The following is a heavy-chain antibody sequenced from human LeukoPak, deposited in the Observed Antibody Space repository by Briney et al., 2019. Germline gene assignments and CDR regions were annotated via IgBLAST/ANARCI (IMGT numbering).Heavy chain of an antibody. D-gene: IGHD3-9*01. CDR1: GVSIRNYY. CDR2: IYYSGST. V-gene: IGHV4-59*01. Sequence: PSETLSLTCSVSGVSIRNYYFSWVRQPPRKGLEWIGYIYYSGSTDYNSSLKSRVTISIDTSKNQFSLKLSSVTAADTAVYYCARVGYYDILTGYYQGSLDPWGQGTLVTVSS. J-gene: IGHJ5*02. CDR3: ARVGYYDILTGYYQGSLDP.